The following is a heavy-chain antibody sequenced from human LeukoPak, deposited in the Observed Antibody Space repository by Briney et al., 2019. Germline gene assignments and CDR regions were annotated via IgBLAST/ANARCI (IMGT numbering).Heavy chain of an antibody. CDR1: GFTFDDYA. D-gene: IGHD3-16*01. V-gene: IGHV3-9*01. Sequence: PGGSLRLSCAASGFTFDDYAMHWVRQAPGKGLEWVSGISWNSGSICYADSVKGRFTISRDNAKNSLYLQTNSLRAGDTALYYCAKGGGDTDAFDIWGQGTMVTVSS. CDR2: ISWNSGSI. J-gene: IGHJ3*02. CDR3: AKGGGDTDAFDI.